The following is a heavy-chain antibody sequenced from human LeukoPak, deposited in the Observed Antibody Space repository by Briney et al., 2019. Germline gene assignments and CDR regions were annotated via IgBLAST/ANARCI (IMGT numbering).Heavy chain of an antibody. CDR2: IGQDGSDK. Sequence: PGGSLRLSCAAPGFTFSNYYMSWVRQAPGKGLEWVASIGQDGSDKFYVDSVKGRFTVSRDNARNSLYLQMSSLRVEDTAVYYCAREAVYDDYDDAFDIWGQGTMVTVSS. D-gene: IGHD4-17*01. CDR3: AREAVYDDYDDAFDI. V-gene: IGHV3-7*01. J-gene: IGHJ3*02. CDR1: GFTFSNYY.